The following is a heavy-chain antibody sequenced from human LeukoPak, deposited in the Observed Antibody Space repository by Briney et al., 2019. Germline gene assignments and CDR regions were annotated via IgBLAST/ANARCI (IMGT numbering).Heavy chain of an antibody. D-gene: IGHD6-13*01. J-gene: IGHJ4*02. V-gene: IGHV3-49*04. Sequence: PGRSLRLSCTASGFIFGDYSMNWVRQAPGKGLEWVGFIRSKAYGGTAEYAASVRGRFTISRDDSKSIAYLQMNSLKTEDTAVYYCTRVGYSSSWYSVYWGQGTLVTVSS. CDR1: GFIFGDYS. CDR3: TRVGYSSSWYSVY. CDR2: IRSKAYGGTA.